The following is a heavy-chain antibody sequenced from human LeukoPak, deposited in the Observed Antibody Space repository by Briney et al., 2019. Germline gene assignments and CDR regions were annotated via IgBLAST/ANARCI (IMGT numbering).Heavy chain of an antibody. CDR3: AKTYFDTSAYHLYFFDS. Sequence: PGASLRLSCAAPGFTFSHFGMHWVRQAPGKGLEWLALISFDGHNEYYADSVKGRFTISRDNSKNTLYLQMTSLRPDDTAVYYCAKTYFDTSAYHLYFFDSWGQGIPVIVSS. CDR2: ISFDGHNE. D-gene: IGHD3-22*01. V-gene: IGHV3-30*18. CDR1: GFTFSHFG. J-gene: IGHJ4*02.